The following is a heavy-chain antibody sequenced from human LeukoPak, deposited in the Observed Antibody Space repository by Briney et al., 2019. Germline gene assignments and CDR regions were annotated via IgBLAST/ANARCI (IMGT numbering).Heavy chain of an antibody. CDR3: ARGSGSYPLPFDY. V-gene: IGHV3-7*01. J-gene: IGHJ4*02. D-gene: IGHD1-26*01. CDR1: GFSFRDFW. Sequence: PGGSLRLSCAASGFSFRDFWMTWVRQAPGKGLEWVANINQGGSVKYYVDSVKGRFTISRDDAKSSLYVQMNSLRDEDTAVYYCARGSGSYPLPFDYWGQGTLVTVSS. CDR2: INQGGSVK.